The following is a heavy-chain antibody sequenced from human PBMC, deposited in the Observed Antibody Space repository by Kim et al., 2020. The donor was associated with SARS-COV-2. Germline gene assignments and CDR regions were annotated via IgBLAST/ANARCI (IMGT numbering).Heavy chain of an antibody. D-gene: IGHD6-13*01. J-gene: IGHJ6*02. CDR3: ARHSPVGIAGMDV. V-gene: IGHV4-59*08. Sequence: SETLSLTCTVSGGSISSYYWSWIRQPPGKGLEWIGYIYYSGSTNYNPSLKSRVTISVDTSKNQFSLKLSSVTAADTAVYYCARHSPVGIAGMDVWGQGTTVTVSS. CDR2: IYYSGST. CDR1: GGSISSYY.